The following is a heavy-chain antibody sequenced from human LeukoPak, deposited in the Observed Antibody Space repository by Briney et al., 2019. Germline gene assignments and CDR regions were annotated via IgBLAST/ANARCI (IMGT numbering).Heavy chain of an antibody. J-gene: IGHJ1*01. CDR1: GFTFSDYS. CDR3: ASGNSAHWF. D-gene: IGHD1-26*01. CDR2: SSGSGSTI. V-gene: IGHV3-48*04. Sequence: GGSLRLSCAASGFTFSDYSLNWLRQAPGKGREWVSYSSGSGSTIYSADSVKGRFTISRDNAKNSLYLQMNSLRAEDTAVYYCASGNSAHWFWGQGTLVTVSS.